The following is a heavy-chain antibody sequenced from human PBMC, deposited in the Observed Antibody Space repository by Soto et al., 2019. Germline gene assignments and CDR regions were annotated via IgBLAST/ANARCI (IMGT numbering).Heavy chain of an antibody. CDR3: AKTSGVIVVVTSFDH. CDR1: VFTFSKYA. V-gene: IGHV3-23*01. J-gene: IGHJ4*02. D-gene: IGHD3-22*01. CDR2: ISGSGESK. Sequence: VGSLRLSCASSVFTFSKYALTCVRHCPGKGLEWVSAISGSGESKYDADSVKGRFTISRDNSKNTLYLQMNSLRAEDTAIYYCAKTSGVIVVVTSFDHGGQGTLVTV.